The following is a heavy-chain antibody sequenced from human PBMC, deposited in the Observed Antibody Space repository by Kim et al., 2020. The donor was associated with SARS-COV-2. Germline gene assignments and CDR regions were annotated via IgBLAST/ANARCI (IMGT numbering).Heavy chain of an antibody. D-gene: IGHD3-9*01. V-gene: IGHV3-21*01. CDR3: AREDYDILTGYSLRDWFDP. CDR1: GFTFSSYS. CDR2: ISSSSSYI. Sequence: GGSLRLSCAASGFTFSSYSMNWVRQAPGKGLEWVSSISSSSSYIYYADSVKGRFTISRDNAKNSLYLQMNSLRAEDTAVDYCAREDYDILTGYSLRDWFDPWGQRTLVTVS. J-gene: IGHJ5*02.